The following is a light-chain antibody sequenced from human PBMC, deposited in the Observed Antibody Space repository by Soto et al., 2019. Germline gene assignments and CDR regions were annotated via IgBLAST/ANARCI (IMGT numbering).Light chain of an antibody. CDR2: DAS. Sequence: EIVLTQSPATLSLSPGERATLSCRASQSVSRDLAWYQQKPGQAPRLLIYDASNRATGIPARFSASGSGTDFTLTIGSLEPEDFAVYYCQQRSNWPYTFGQGTKLAIK. CDR1: QSVSRD. CDR3: QQRSNWPYT. J-gene: IGKJ2*01. V-gene: IGKV3-11*01.